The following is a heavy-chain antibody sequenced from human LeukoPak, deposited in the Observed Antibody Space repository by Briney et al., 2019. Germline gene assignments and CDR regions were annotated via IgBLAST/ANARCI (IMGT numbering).Heavy chain of an antibody. J-gene: IGHJ6*03. D-gene: IGHD2-2*01. CDR2: IYTSGST. CDR3: AREGYCSSTSCDAEYYYYYYMDV. Sequence: SSETLSLTCTVSGGSISSGSYYWSWIRQPAGKGLEWIGRIYTSGSTNYNPSLKSRVTISVDTSKNQFSLKLGSVTAADTAVYYCAREGYCSSTSCDAEYYYYYYMDVWGKGTTVTVSS. V-gene: IGHV4-61*02. CDR1: GGSISSGSYY.